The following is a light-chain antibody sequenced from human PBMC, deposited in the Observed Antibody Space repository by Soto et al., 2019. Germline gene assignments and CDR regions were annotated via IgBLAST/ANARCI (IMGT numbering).Light chain of an antibody. Sequence: QSALTQPASVSGSPGRSVTISCTGVRSDVGGYDYVSWYLQHPGKAPKLIIYNVSHRPSGVSDRFSGSKSGNTASLTISGLQAEDEANYYCSSYTTSSSVVVFGGGTKVTVL. CDR2: NVS. CDR3: SSYTTSSSVVV. J-gene: IGLJ2*01. CDR1: RSDVGGYDY. V-gene: IGLV2-14*01.